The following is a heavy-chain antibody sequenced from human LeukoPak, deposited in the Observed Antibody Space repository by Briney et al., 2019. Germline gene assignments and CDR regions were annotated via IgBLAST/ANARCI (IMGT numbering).Heavy chain of an antibody. CDR2: IYYSGST. CDR1: GGSVSSGSYY. Sequence: PSGTLSLTCTVSGGSVSSGSYYWSWIGQPPGKGLEWIGYIYYSGSTNYNPSLKSRVTISVDTSKNQFSLKLSSVTAADTAVYYCARDPSGGVIAHFDYWGQGTLVTVSS. J-gene: IGHJ4*02. CDR3: ARDPSGGVIAHFDY. D-gene: IGHD3-16*02. V-gene: IGHV4-61*01.